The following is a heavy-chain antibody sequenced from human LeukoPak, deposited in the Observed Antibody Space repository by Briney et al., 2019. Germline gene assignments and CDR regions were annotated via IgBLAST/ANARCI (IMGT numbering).Heavy chain of an antibody. D-gene: IGHD3-10*01. CDR2: IHASGTT. Sequence: PSETLSLTCSISGGSLSSNYWSWIRQPAGKGLEWIGRIHASGTTNYDPSLKRRLTMSVDTSKNQFSLKLKSVTAADTAVYYCARDARQELLAGGFDFWGQGALVTVSS. J-gene: IGHJ4*02. CDR3: ARDARQELLAGGFDF. CDR1: GGSLSSNY. V-gene: IGHV4-4*07.